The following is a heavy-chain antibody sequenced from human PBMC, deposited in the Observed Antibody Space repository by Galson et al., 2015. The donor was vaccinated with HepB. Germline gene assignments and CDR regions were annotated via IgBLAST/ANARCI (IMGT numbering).Heavy chain of an antibody. CDR3: ARENKYDILTGGLDY. V-gene: IGHV3-9*01. Sequence: SLRLSCAASGFTFDNYAMHWVRQAPGKGLEWVSAISWNSGSIGYAVSLKGRFTISRDNAKNSLYLQMNSLRPEDTAFYYCARENKYDILTGGLDYWGQGTLVTVSS. CDR1: GFTFDNYA. D-gene: IGHD3-9*01. CDR2: ISWNSGSI. J-gene: IGHJ4*02.